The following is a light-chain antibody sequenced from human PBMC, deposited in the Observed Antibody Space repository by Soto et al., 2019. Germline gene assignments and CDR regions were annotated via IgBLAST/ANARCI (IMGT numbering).Light chain of an antibody. V-gene: IGKV1-33*01. J-gene: IGKJ2*01. Sequence: DIQMTQSPTSLAASVGDRVTITCQASQDLTNFLNWYQQKPGEAPKLLIYDTTTLEEGVPSRFSGGGSVTDFTFTINGLQPEDAAIYSCQQYVNLPYTFGQGTKLEIK. CDR3: QQYVNLPYT. CDR2: DTT. CDR1: QDLTNF.